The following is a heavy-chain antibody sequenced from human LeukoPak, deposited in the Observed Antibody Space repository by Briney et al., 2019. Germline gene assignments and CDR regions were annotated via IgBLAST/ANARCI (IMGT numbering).Heavy chain of an antibody. CDR2: IIPIFGSA. CDR1: GGTFSSYA. V-gene: IGHV1-69*13. D-gene: IGHD6-19*01. CDR3: ARGEQWLVLV. J-gene: IGHJ4*02. Sequence: ASVKVSCKASGGTFSSYAISWVRQAPGQGLEWMGGIIPIFGSANYAQKFQGRVTITADESTSTAYMELSSLRSEDTAVYYCARGEQWLVLVWGQGTLVTVSS.